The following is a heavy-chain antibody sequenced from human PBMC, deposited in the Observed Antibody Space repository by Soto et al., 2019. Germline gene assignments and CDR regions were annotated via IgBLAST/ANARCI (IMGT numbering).Heavy chain of an antibody. CDR3: ARSTTSVTTLDY. D-gene: IGHD4-17*01. V-gene: IGHV2-70*01. Sequence: GPTLVNPTQTLTLTCSFSGFSLSTSGVCVSWIRQPPGKALEWLALIDWDDDKYYSTSLKTRLTISKDTSKNQVVLTMTNVDPVDTATYFCARSTTSVTTLDYWAQGTLVTVSP. CDR2: IDWDDDK. CDR1: GFSLSTSGVC. J-gene: IGHJ4*02.